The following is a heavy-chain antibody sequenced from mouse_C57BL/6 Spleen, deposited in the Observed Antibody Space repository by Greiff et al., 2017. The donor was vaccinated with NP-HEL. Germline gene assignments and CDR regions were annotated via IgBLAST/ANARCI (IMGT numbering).Heavy chain of an antibody. Sequence: QVQLQQSGAELVKPGASVKLSCKASGYTFTSYWMQWVKQRPGQGLEWIGEIDPSDSYTNYNQKFKGKATLTVDTSSSTAYMQLSSLTSEDSAVYYCARYGYFDVWGTGTTVTVSS. CDR1: GYTFTSYW. CDR3: ARYGYFDV. J-gene: IGHJ1*03. CDR2: IDPSDSYT. V-gene: IGHV1-50*01.